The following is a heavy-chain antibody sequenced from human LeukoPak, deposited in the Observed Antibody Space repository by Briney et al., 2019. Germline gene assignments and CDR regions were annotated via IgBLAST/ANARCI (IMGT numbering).Heavy chain of an antibody. CDR1: GGTFSSYA. J-gene: IGHJ6*03. CDR2: IIPIFGTA. Sequence: SVKVSCKASGGTFSSYAISWVRQAPGQGLEWMGGIIPIFGTANYAQKFQGRVTITADESTSTAYMELSSLRSEDTAVYYCARSSSDIVVVPAAVRSRAYYYYYMDVWGKGTTVTVSS. CDR3: ARSSSDIVVVPAAVRSRAYYYYYMDV. V-gene: IGHV1-69*13. D-gene: IGHD2-2*01.